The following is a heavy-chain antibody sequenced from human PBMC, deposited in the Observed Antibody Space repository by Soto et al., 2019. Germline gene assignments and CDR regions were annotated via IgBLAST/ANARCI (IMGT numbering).Heavy chain of an antibody. D-gene: IGHD3-22*01. V-gene: IGHV3-74*01. CDR2: IKSDGSGT. CDR1: GFTFSSYW. J-gene: IGHJ4*02. Sequence: EVQLVESGGGLVQPGGSLTLSCAASGFTFSSYWMHWVRQAPGKGLVWVARIKSDGSGTIYADSVKGRLTISRDNASNTLNLQMNSTRAEDRAVYYCARGDGDYYDGNGYLGRHWGQGTLVTVSS. CDR3: ARGDGDYYDGNGYLGRH.